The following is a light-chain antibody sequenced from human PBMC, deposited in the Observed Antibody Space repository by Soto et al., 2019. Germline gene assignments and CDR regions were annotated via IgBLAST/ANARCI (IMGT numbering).Light chain of an antibody. Sequence: EIVMKQSPATLSVSPGEKATLSCRASQSVSSNLAWYQQKPGQAPRLLIYGASTRATGIPARFSGSGSGTEFTLTISSLQSEDFAVYFCQQYNNWPITFGQGTRL. CDR3: QQYNNWPIT. V-gene: IGKV3-15*01. J-gene: IGKJ5*01. CDR1: QSVSSN. CDR2: GAS.